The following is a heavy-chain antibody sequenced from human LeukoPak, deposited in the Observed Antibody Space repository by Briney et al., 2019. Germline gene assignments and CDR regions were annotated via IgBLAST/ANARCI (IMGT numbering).Heavy chain of an antibody. D-gene: IGHD2-2*01. V-gene: IGHV1-69*01. Sequence: SVKVSCKAPGGTFSSYAISWVRQAPGQRLEGMGGIIPIFGTANYAQKFQGRVTITADESTSTAYMELSSLRSEDTAVYYCAKVVGDIVVVPAGAFDIWGQGTMVTVSS. J-gene: IGHJ3*02. CDR2: IIPIFGTA. CDR1: GGTFSSYA. CDR3: AKVVGDIVVVPAGAFDI.